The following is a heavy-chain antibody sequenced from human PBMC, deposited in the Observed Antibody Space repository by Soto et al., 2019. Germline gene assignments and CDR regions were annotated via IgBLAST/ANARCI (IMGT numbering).Heavy chain of an antibody. CDR1: PSTSYNTW. J-gene: IGHJ4*02. D-gene: IGHD5-12*01. V-gene: IGHV3-15*01. Sequence: PCRTLRLPCTACPSTSYNTWMSWVRQAPGKGLEWVGRVKSKTDGGATDYTAPVKGRFTISRDDSQNALYLQMNSLQPDDTAVYYFTTDGRSGYDPQFDFWGQGTLVTVSS. CDR3: TTDGRSGYDPQFDF. CDR2: VKSKTDGGAT.